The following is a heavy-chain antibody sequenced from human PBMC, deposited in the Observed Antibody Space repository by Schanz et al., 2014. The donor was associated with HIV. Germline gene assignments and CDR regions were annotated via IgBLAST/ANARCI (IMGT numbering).Heavy chain of an antibody. J-gene: IGHJ4*02. V-gene: IGHV1-8*02. CDR1: GYNFGNLD. Sequence: QVWLVQSGAEVKKPGASVRVSCKASGYNFGNLDINWVRQATGQGLEWLGWMNPGSGNTGYAWKFQGRVTMTRDTSIRTAYMELSSLRSEDTAVYYCARDWENNWRYVGGFDSWGLGTLVIVS. CDR2: MNPGSGNT. CDR3: ARDWENNWRYVGGFDS. D-gene: IGHD1-20*01.